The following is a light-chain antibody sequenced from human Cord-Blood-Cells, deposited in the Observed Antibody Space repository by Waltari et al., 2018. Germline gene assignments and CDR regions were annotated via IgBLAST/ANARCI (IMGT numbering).Light chain of an antibody. J-gene: IGLJ2*01. CDR1: KLGDKY. V-gene: IGLV3-1*01. Sequence: SYELTQPPSVSVSPGQTASITCSGDKLGDKYACWYQQKPGQSPVLVIYQDSKRPSGIPEQFSCSNSGNTATLTISGTQAMDEADYYCQAWDSSTAWVFGGGTKLTVL. CDR2: QDS. CDR3: QAWDSSTAWV.